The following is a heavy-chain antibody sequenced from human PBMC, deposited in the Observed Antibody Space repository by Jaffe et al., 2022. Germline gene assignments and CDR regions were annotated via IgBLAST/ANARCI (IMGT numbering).Heavy chain of an antibody. D-gene: IGHD3-9*01. Sequence: QLQLQESGPGLVKPSETLSLTCTVSGGSISSSSYYWGWIRQPPGKGLEWIGSIYYSGSTYYNPSLKSRVTISVDTSKNQFSLKLSSVTAADTAVYYCARHDESRAYYDILTGYYRNFDYWGQGTLVTVSS. CDR3: ARHDESRAYYDILTGYYRNFDY. V-gene: IGHV4-39*01. J-gene: IGHJ4*02. CDR1: GGSISSSSYY. CDR2: IYYSGST.